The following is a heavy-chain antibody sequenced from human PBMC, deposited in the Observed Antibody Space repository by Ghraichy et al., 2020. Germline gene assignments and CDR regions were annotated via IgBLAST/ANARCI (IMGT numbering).Heavy chain of an antibody. D-gene: IGHD4-17*01. CDR2: INPNSGGT. Sequence: ASVKVSCKASGYTFTGYYMHWVRQAPGQGLEWMGWINPNSGGTNYAQKFQGRVTMTRDTSISTAYMELSRLRSDDMAVYYCAREDYGGNWFDPWGQGTLVTVSS. V-gene: IGHV1-2*02. CDR3: AREDYGGNWFDP. CDR1: GYTFTGYY. J-gene: IGHJ5*02.